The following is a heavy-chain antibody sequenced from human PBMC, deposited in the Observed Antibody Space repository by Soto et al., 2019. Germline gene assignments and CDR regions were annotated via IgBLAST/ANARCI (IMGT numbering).Heavy chain of an antibody. D-gene: IGHD1-26*01. CDR3: AKDAVGGYYYYGMDV. V-gene: IGHV3-9*01. J-gene: IGHJ6*02. Sequence: LGGSLRLSCAVSGFTFDEYSMHWVRQAPGRGLECVSGISWNSDTIGYADSVKGRFTISRDNAKNLLYLQMNSLRAEDTALYYCAKDAVGGYYYYGMDVWGQGTTVTVYS. CDR1: GFTFDEYS. CDR2: ISWNSDTI.